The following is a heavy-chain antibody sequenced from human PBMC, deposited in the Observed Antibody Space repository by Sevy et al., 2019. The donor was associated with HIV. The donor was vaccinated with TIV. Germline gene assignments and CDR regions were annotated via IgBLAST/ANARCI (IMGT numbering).Heavy chain of an antibody. D-gene: IGHD1-26*01. V-gene: IGHV3-9*01. CDR3: AKDVRAIVGANDAFDI. CDR2: ISGNSGSI. CDR1: GFTFDDYA. J-gene: IGHJ3*02. Sequence: GGSLRLSCAASGFTFDDYAMHWVRQAPGKGLEWVSGISGNSGSIGYADSVKGRFTISRDNAKNSLYLQMNSLRAEDTALYYCAKDVRAIVGANDAFDIWGQGTMVTVSS.